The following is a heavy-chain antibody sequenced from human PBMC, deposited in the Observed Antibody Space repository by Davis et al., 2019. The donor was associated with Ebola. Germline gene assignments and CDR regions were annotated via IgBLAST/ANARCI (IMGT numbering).Heavy chain of an antibody. V-gene: IGHV1-46*01. J-gene: IGHJ4*02. CDR2: INPSGGST. Sequence: ASVKVSCKASGYSFSGSYMHWVRQAPGQGLEWMGIINPSGGSTSYAQKFQGRVTMTRDTSTSTVYMELSSLRSEDTAVYYCAIYYYDSSGYYHYYFDYWGQGTLVTVSS. CDR1: GYSFSGSY. D-gene: IGHD3-22*01. CDR3: AIYYYDSSGYYHYYFDY.